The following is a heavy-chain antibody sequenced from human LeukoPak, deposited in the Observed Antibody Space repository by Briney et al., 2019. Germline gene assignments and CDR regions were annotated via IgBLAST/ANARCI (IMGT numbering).Heavy chain of an antibody. V-gene: IGHV3-30*04. D-gene: IGHD3-22*01. Sequence: PGRSLRLSCAASGFTFSSYAMQWVRQAPGTGLEWVAVISYDGTNKYYADSVKGRFTISRDNSKNTVYLQVNSLRAEDTAVYYCARDLGSSGYEGFDYWGQGTLVTVSS. CDR1: GFTFSSYA. CDR2: ISYDGTNK. J-gene: IGHJ4*02. CDR3: ARDLGSSGYEGFDY.